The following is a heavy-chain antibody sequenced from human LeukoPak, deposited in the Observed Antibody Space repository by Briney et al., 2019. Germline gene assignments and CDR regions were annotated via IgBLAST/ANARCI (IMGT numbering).Heavy chain of an antibody. J-gene: IGHJ4*02. CDR1: GGSISSGGYS. Sequence: SETLSLTCAVSGGSISSGGYSWSWIRQPPGKGLEWIGYIYHSGSTYYNPSLKSRVTISVDRSKNQFSLKLSSVTAADTAVYYCASPYGDYALPFDYWGQGTLVTVSS. CDR3: ASPYGDYALPFDY. D-gene: IGHD4-17*01. CDR2: IYHSGST. V-gene: IGHV4-30-2*01.